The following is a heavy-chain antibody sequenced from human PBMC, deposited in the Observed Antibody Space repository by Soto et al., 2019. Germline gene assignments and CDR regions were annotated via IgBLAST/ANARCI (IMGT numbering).Heavy chain of an antibody. D-gene: IGHD3-3*01. J-gene: IGHJ4*02. CDR2: ISYDGSNK. CDR1: GFTFSSYA. CDR3: ARDLYDFWSRDPGPDY. Sequence: HPGGSLRLSCAASGFTFSSYAMHWVRQAPGKGLEWVAVISYDGSNKYYADSVKGRFTISRDNSKNTLYLQMNSLRAEDTAVYYCARDLYDFWSRDPGPDYWGQGTQVTVSS. V-gene: IGHV3-30-3*01.